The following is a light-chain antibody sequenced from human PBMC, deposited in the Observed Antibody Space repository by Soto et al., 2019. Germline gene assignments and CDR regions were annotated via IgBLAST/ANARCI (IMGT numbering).Light chain of an antibody. CDR1: QSVSNNY. Sequence: IGLSRSPGTLYLSPGEIATLSCRASQSVSNNYLAWYQQKPGQAPRLLIYGASNRATGIPDRFSGSGSGTDFTLTISRLEPEDFAVYYCQQYGSSGTFGQGTKVDIK. CDR2: GAS. V-gene: IGKV3-20*01. J-gene: IGKJ1*01. CDR3: QQYGSSGT.